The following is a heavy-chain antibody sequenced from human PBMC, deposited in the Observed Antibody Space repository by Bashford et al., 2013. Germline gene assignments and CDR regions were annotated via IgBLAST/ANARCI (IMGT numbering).Heavy chain of an antibody. Sequence: WVRQAPGQGLEWMGRIIPILDIANYAQKFQDRVTLTTDTSTTTAYMELWSLRSDDTAVYYCARDIDHSIDYWGQGPWSPSPQ. CDR3: ARDIDHSIDY. CDR2: IIPILDIA. J-gene: IGHJ4*02. V-gene: IGHV1-69*04. D-gene: IGHD4-11*01.